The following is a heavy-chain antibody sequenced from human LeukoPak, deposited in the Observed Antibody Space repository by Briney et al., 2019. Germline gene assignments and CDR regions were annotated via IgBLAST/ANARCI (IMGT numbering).Heavy chain of an antibody. J-gene: IGHJ4*02. Sequence: GGSLRLSCAASGFAVSSHHVTWVRQTPGKGLEWVSVISNSGTTFYPDSVKGRFTISRDNSKNTVNLEMNSLRAEDTAVYYCAGYGGNSFWGPGTLVTVSS. CDR2: ISNSGTT. CDR3: AGYGGNSF. CDR1: GFAVSSHH. V-gene: IGHV3-66*01. D-gene: IGHD4-23*01.